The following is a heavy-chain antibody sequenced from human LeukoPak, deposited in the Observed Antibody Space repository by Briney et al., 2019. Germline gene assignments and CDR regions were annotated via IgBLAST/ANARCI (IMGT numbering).Heavy chain of an antibody. Sequence: SLRLSCAASGFTFDDYAMHWVRQAPGKGLEWVSGISWNSGSIGYAESVKGRFTISRDNAKNSLYLQMNSLGYEDTALYYCAKDKAAAGHGGFDYWGQGILVTVSS. CDR2: ISWNSGSI. J-gene: IGHJ4*02. CDR1: GFTFDDYA. D-gene: IGHD6-13*01. V-gene: IGHV3-9*01. CDR3: AKDKAAAGHGGFDY.